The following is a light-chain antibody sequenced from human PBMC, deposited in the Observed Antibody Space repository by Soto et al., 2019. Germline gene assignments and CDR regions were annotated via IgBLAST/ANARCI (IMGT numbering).Light chain of an antibody. Sequence: QSVLTQPPSVSAAPGQKVTISCSGGSFNIGDNYVSWYQQLPGTAPKLLIYDNNKRPSGIPDRFSGSKSGTSGTLDISGLQTGDEADYYCGSWDTSLSGIIFGGGTKVTVL. CDR3: GSWDTSLSGII. CDR2: DNN. CDR1: SFNIGDNY. J-gene: IGLJ2*01. V-gene: IGLV1-51*01.